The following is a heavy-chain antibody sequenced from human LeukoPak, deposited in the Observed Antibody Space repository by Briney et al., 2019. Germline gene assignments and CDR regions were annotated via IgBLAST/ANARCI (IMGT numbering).Heavy chain of an antibody. CDR1: GYIFTSFY. V-gene: IGHV1-2*06. CDR3: ACLYQWQVSYYSHGMDV. CDR2: INPNTGGT. Sequence: ASVKVSCKTSGYIFTSFYMHWVRQAPGQGLEWVGRINPNTGGTNYAQRFQGRVTLTRDTSITTAYMELSSLRSDDTAIYYCACLYQWQVSYYSHGMDVWGQGTTVTVSS. J-gene: IGHJ6*02. D-gene: IGHD6-19*01.